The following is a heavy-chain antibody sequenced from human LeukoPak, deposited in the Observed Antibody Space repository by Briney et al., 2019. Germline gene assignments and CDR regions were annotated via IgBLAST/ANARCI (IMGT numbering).Heavy chain of an antibody. Sequence: GGSLRLSCAASGFTFSSYWMHWVRQAPGKGLVWVSRINTGGSSTSYADSVKGRFTISRDNAKNTAYLQMNSLRAEDTAVYYCARVKVGSWDWFDPWGQGTLVTVSS. CDR3: ARVKVGSWDWFDP. CDR2: INTGGSST. J-gene: IGHJ5*02. CDR1: GFTFSSYW. D-gene: IGHD1-26*01. V-gene: IGHV3-74*01.